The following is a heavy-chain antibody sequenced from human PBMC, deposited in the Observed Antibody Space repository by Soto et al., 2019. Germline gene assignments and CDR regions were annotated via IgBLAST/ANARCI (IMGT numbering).Heavy chain of an antibody. Sequence: HPGGSLRLSCAASGFTFSSYAMSWVRQAPGKGLEWVSTISGSGGYTYYADSVKGRFTISIDNSKNTLYLQMNSLRAEDTAVYYCAKDMITFVTPSDYWGQGTLVTVSS. CDR3: AKDMITFVTPSDY. D-gene: IGHD3-16*01. CDR2: ISGSGGYT. J-gene: IGHJ4*02. CDR1: GFTFSSYA. V-gene: IGHV3-23*01.